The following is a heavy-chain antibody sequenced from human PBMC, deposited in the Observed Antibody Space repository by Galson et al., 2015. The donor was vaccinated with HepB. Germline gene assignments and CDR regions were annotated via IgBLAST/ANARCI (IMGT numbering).Heavy chain of an antibody. CDR1: GFTLSSFW. J-gene: IGHJ4*02. CDR3: VRETQYFDWLLHASFFDF. Sequence: SLRLSCAVSGFTLSSFWMTWVRQAPGKGLEWVANIKQDGSEANYVDSVKGRLTVSRDNSKNSLYLQMNSLRAEDTAVYYCVRETQYFDWLLHASFFDFWGQGTLVTVAS. CDR2: IKQDGSEA. D-gene: IGHD3-9*01. V-gene: IGHV3-7*03.